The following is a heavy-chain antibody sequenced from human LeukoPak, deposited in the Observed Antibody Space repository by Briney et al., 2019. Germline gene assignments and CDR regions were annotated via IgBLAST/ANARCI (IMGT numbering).Heavy chain of an antibody. CDR3: ARHAAIKRVTKGHWFDP. CDR1: GVSIRTTSYY. CDR2: IYYSGNT. D-gene: IGHD4-17*01. V-gene: IGHV4-39*01. J-gene: IGHJ5*02. Sequence: SETLSLTCTVSGVSIRTTSYYWGWIRQPPGKGLEWIGSIYYSGNTYYNPSLNSRITISVDTSKNQFSLKLTSVTAADTAVYYCARHAAIKRVTKGHWFDPWAREPWSPSPQ.